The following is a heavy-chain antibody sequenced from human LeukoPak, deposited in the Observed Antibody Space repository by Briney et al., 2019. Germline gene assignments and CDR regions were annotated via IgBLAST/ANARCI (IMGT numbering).Heavy chain of an antibody. CDR3: AIDLVAAAAPDY. V-gene: IGHV3-30-3*01. CDR2: ISYDGSNK. J-gene: IGHJ4*02. CDR1: GFTFSSYA. D-gene: IGHD6-13*01. Sequence: GGSLRLSCAASGFTFSSYAMHWVRQAPGKGLEWVAVISYDGSNKYYADSVKGRFTISRDNSKNTLYLQMNSLRAEDTAVYYCAIDLVAAAAPDYWGQGALVTVSS.